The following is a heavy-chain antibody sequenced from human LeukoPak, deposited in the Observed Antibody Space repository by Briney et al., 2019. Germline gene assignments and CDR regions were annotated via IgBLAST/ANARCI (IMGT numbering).Heavy chain of an antibody. CDR3: VASSSTSCYGCDY. Sequence: GESLKISCKGSGYSFTSYGIGWVRQMPGKGLEWMGIIYPGDSDTRYSPSFQGQVTISADKYISTAYLQWSSLKASDTAMYYCVASSSTSCYGCDYWGQGTLVTVSS. J-gene: IGHJ4*02. V-gene: IGHV5-51*01. D-gene: IGHD2-2*01. CDR1: GYSFTSYG. CDR2: IYPGDSDT.